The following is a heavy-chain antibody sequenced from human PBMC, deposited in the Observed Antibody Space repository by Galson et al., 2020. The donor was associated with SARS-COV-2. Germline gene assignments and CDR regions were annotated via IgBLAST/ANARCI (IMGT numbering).Heavy chain of an antibody. D-gene: IGHD6-25*01. CDR2: ISYDGSNK. J-gene: IGHJ6*03. Sequence: QLGESLKISCAASGFTFSSYAMHWVRQAPGKGLEWVAVISYDGSNKYYADSVKGRFTISRDNSKNTLYLQMNSLRAEDTAVYYCARDDSGYYYYMDVWGKGTTVTVSS. V-gene: IGHV3-30*04. CDR1: GFTFSSYA. CDR3: ARDDSGYYYYMDV.